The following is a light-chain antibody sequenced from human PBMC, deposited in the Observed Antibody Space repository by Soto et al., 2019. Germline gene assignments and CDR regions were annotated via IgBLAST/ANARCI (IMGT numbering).Light chain of an antibody. CDR2: AAS. CDR3: LQHFNFSWT. CDR1: RDIGND. V-gene: IGKV1-6*01. J-gene: IGKJ1*01. Sequence: IQMTQSPSSLSASVGDRVTITCRASRDIGNDLGWYQQKPGKAPKHLIFAASNLQSGVPSRFSGGGSGTDFTLTISSLQADDFATYYCLQHFNFSWTFGQGTKV.